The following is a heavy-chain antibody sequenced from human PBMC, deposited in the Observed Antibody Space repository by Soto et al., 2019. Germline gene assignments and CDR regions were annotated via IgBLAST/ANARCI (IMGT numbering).Heavy chain of an antibody. CDR1: GGSLSSGGYY. D-gene: IGHD6-13*01. V-gene: IGHV4-31*03. CDR3: ARCEQLVHGWFDP. Sequence: QVQLQESGPGLVKPSQTLSLTCTVSGGSLSSGGYYWSWIRQHPGKGLEWIGYIYYSGSTYFNPFLKSRVTIFVDTSKNQLSLKLGFVAAADTAVYYCARCEQLVHGWFDPRGHGTLVTVSS. CDR2: IYYSGST. J-gene: IGHJ5*02.